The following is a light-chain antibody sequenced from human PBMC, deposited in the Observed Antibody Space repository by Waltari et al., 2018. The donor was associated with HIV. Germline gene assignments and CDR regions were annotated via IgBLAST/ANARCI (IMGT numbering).Light chain of an antibody. J-gene: IGLJ3*02. V-gene: IGLV3-19*01. CDR1: SVRSYD. Sequence: SSELAQDPAVSVALGQTVRITCQGGSVRSYDASWYQQKPGQAPVLVVYGENNRPSGIPDRFSGSSSGNTASLTIAGAQAEDEADYYCNSRDSSGHWFFGGGTKVTVL. CDR2: GEN. CDR3: NSRDSSGHWF.